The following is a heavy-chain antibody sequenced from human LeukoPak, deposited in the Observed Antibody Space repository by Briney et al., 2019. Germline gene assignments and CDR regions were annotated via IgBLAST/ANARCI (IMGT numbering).Heavy chain of an antibody. Sequence: SETLSLTCIVSGGSISSYYWSWIRQPPGKGLEWIGYIYYSGSTNYNPSLKSRVTISVVTPKNQFSLKLSSVTAADTAVYYCARARYSSAPFDYWGQGTLITVSS. CDR1: GGSISSYY. J-gene: IGHJ4*02. CDR3: ARARYSSAPFDY. V-gene: IGHV4-59*01. CDR2: IYYSGST. D-gene: IGHD6-25*01.